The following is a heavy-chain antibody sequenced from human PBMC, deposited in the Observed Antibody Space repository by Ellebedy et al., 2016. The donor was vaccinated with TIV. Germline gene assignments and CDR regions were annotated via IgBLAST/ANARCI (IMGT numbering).Heavy chain of an antibody. D-gene: IGHD1-1*01. CDR3: ARHPPWKVIDY. CDR2: IYYSGRT. V-gene: IGHV4-39*01. CDR1: GGSISSSSYY. Sequence: MPSETLSLTCTVSGGSISSSSYYWGWIRQPPGKGLEWIGSIYYSGRTYYNPSLKSRVTISVDTSKNQFSLKLSSVTAADTAVYYCARHPPWKVIDYWGQGTLVTVSS. J-gene: IGHJ4*02.